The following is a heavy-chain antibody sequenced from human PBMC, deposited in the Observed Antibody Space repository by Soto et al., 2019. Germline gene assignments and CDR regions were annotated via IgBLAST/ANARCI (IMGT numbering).Heavy chain of an antibody. CDR3: ATAPGGVVTQDDAFDI. V-gene: IGHV4-34*01. CDR2: INHSGST. J-gene: IGHJ3*02. D-gene: IGHD2-15*01. CDR1: GGSFSGYY. Sequence: QVQLQQWGAGLLKPSETLSLTCAVYGGSFSGYYWSWMRQPPGKGLEWSGEINHSGSTNYNPSLKSRVTISGDTSKNQFYLTLSSVTAADTAVYYCATAPGGVVTQDDAFDIWGQGTMVTVSS.